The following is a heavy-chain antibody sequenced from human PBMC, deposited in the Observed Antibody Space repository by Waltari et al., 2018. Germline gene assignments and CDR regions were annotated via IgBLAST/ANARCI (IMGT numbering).Heavy chain of an antibody. CDR1: GFTFSNYE. CDR3: ARDVYGDSLFDY. CDR2: ISSRGSTI. Sequence: EVQLVESGGGLVQPGGSMRLSCAASGFTFSNYEMNWVRQAPGKGLEWVSYISSRGSTIYYADSAKGRFTISRDNAKNSLYLQMSSLRAEDTAVYFCARDVYGDSLFDYWGQGTLVTVSS. J-gene: IGHJ4*02. V-gene: IGHV3-48*03. D-gene: IGHD4-17*01.